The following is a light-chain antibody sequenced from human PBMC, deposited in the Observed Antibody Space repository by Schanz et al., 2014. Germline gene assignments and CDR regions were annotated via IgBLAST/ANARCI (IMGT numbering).Light chain of an antibody. CDR3: QSYDSSVSGWGVV. J-gene: IGLJ2*01. Sequence: QSALTQPASVSGSPGQSITISCTGTSSDVGGYNYVSWYQQHPGKAPKLMIYDVSNRPSGVPDRFSGSKSGTSASLAITGLQAEDEADYYCQSYDSSVSGWGVVFGGGTKLTVL. CDR2: DVS. CDR1: SSDVGGYNY. V-gene: IGLV2-14*03.